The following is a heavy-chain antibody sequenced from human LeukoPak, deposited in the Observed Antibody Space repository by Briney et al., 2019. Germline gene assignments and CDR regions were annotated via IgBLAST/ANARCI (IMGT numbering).Heavy chain of an antibody. Sequence: KPSATLSLTCTVSGGSISSYYWSWIRQPPGKGLEWIGYIYYSGSTNYNPSLKSRVTISVDTSKNQFSLKLSSVTAADTAVYYCARVDSVAAAGTFDYWGQGTLVTVPS. D-gene: IGHD6-13*01. V-gene: IGHV4-59*01. CDR1: GGSISSYY. CDR3: ARVDSVAAAGTFDY. J-gene: IGHJ4*02. CDR2: IYYSGST.